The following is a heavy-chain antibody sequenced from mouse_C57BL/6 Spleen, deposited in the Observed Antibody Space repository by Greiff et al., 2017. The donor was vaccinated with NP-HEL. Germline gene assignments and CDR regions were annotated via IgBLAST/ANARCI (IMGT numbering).Heavy chain of an antibody. CDR3: ARGVYYGNYDAMDY. Sequence: EVMLVESGAELVRPGSSVKMSCKTSGYTFTSYGINWVKQRPGQGLEWIGYIYIGNGYTEYNEKFKGKATLTSDTSSSTAYMQLSSLTSEDSAIYFCARGVYYGNYDAMDYWGQGTSVTVAS. V-gene: IGHV1-58*01. J-gene: IGHJ4*01. CDR1: GYTFTSYG. CDR2: IYIGNGYT. D-gene: IGHD2-1*01.